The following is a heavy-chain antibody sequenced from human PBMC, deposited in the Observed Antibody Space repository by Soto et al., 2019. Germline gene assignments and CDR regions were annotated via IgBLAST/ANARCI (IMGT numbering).Heavy chain of an antibody. CDR1: GFTFSSDT. Sequence: PGGSLRLSCAASGFTFSSDTMNWVRQAPGKGLEWVSSISSSSSNIYYADSVKGRFTISRDNAKNSLYLQMNSLRAEDTAVYYCARARSRFTIFGVDRRVNWFDLWGQGTLVTVSS. CDR2: ISSSSSNI. J-gene: IGHJ5*02. V-gene: IGHV3-21*01. D-gene: IGHD3-3*01. CDR3: ARARSRFTIFGVDRRVNWFDL.